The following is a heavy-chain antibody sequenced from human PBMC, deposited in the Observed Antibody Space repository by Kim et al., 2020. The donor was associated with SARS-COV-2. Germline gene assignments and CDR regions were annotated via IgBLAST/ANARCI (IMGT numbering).Heavy chain of an antibody. D-gene: IGHD5-12*01. CDR2: LDPSDSYT. Sequence: GESLKISCKASGYRFSIYWISWVRQMPGKGLEWIGRLDPSDSYTNYSPSFQGHVTISADRSISTAYLQWSSLKASDTAIYYCATHEGGGGYNLAFGYWGQGTLVTVSS. J-gene: IGHJ4*02. V-gene: IGHV5-10-1*01. CDR1: GYRFSIYW. CDR3: ATHEGGGGYNLAFGY.